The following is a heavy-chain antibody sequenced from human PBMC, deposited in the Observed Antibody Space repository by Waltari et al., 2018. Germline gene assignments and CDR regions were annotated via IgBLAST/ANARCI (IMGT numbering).Heavy chain of an antibody. Sequence: EVQLLQSGGGLVQPGGSLRLSCVGSGFTFRKNARNWVRQVPGKGLVWDSTIGVDGRSTFYPDSVKGRFTISKDNSMNILYLQMTRLRAEDTAVYYCANEGGDAFDTWGQGAMVTVSS. V-gene: IGHV3-23*01. D-gene: IGHD1-26*01. CDR2: IGVDGRST. CDR1: GFTFRKNA. J-gene: IGHJ3*02. CDR3: ANEGGDAFDT.